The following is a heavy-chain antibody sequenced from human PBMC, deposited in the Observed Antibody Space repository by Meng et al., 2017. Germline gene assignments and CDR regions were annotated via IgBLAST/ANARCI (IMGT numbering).Heavy chain of an antibody. D-gene: IGHD1-26*01. J-gene: IGHJ4*02. CDR2: IYHSGST. CDR3: ARDVVGAIIIARGDY. Sequence: QGPPEGVAPGCLELSGAPALTCLDSGGSISRSNWWSWGRQPPGKGLEWIGEIYHSGSTNYNPSLKSRVTISVDKSKNQFSLKLSSVTAADTAVYYCARDVVGAIIIARGDYWGQGTLVTVSS. CDR1: GGSISRSNW. V-gene: IGHV4-4*02.